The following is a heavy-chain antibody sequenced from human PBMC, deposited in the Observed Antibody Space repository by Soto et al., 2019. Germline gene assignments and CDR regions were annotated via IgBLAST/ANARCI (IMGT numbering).Heavy chain of an antibody. J-gene: IGHJ4*02. D-gene: IGHD3-10*01. CDR3: AIVGGFGATTIDY. Sequence: QVQLQESGPGLVKPSQTLSLTCTVSGSSISSGDYYWSLIRQPPGKGLEWIGYIYYSGSTYYNPSLKSRVTISVDTSKNQFSLKLSSVTAADTAVYYCAIVGGFGATTIDYWGQVTLVTVSS. CDR1: GSSISSGDYY. CDR2: IYYSGST. V-gene: IGHV4-30-4*01.